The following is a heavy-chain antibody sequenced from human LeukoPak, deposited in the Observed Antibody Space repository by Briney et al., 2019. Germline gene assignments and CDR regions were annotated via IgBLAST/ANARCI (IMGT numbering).Heavy chain of an antibody. CDR1: AGTFSSYA. J-gene: IGHJ6*03. V-gene: IGHV1-69*13. CDR2: IIPIFGTA. D-gene: IGHD2-2*01. CDR3: ARSRGSGYYYMDV. Sequence: ASVKVSCKACAGTFSSYAISWVRQAPGQGLEWMGGIIPIFGTANYAQKFQGRVTITADESTSTAYMELSSLRSEDTAVYYCARSRGSGYYYMDVWGKGTTVTVSS.